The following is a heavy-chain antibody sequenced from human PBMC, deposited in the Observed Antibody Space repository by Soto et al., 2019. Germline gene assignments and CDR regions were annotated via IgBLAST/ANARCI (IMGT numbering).Heavy chain of an antibody. Sequence: QVQLVQSGAEVKKPGASVKVSCKASGYTFTSYYMHWVRQAPGQGLEWMGIINPSGGSTTYAQKFQGRVTMTRDTSTSTVYMELSSLRSEDTGVYYCARGDIVAIFGMDVWGQGTTVTVSS. V-gene: IGHV1-46*01. CDR2: INPSGGST. D-gene: IGHD5-12*01. CDR3: ARGDIVAIFGMDV. J-gene: IGHJ6*02. CDR1: GYTFTSYY.